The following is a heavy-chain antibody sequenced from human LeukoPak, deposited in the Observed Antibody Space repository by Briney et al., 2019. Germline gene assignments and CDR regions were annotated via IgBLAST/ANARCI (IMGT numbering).Heavy chain of an antibody. CDR2: IYTSGST. D-gene: IGHD6-19*01. CDR1: GGSISNYY. J-gene: IGHJ4*02. V-gene: IGHV4-4*07. Sequence: PSETLSLTCTVSGGSISNYYWTWIRQPAGEGLEWIGRIYTSGSTNYNPSLKSRVTMSVDTSKNQFPLKLTSVTAADTAVYFCARESGGWNYFDYWGQGTLVTVSS. CDR3: ARESGGWNYFDY.